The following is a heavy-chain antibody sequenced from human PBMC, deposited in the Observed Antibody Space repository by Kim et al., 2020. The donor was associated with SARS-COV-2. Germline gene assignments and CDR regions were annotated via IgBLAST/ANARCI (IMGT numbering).Heavy chain of an antibody. J-gene: IGHJ4*02. CDR3: ARTPISIAAAPLEG. CDR2: IYHSGST. Sequence: SETLSLTCAVSGGSISSSNWWSWVRQPPGKGLEWIGEIYHSGSTNYNPSLKSRVTTSVDKSKNQFSLKLSSVTAADTAVYYCARTPISIAAAPLEGWGQGTLVTVSS. V-gene: IGHV4-4*02. D-gene: IGHD6-13*01. CDR1: GGSISSSNW.